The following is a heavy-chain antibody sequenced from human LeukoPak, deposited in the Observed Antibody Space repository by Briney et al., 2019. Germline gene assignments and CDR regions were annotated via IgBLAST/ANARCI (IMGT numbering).Heavy chain of an antibody. CDR3: ARDRWELSKIGGFDY. Sequence: GGSLRLSCAASGFTFSSYWMSWVRQAPGKGLEWVANIKQDGSEKYYVDSVKGRFAISRDNAKNSLYLQMNSLRAEDTAVYYCARDRWELSKIGGFDYWGQETLVTVSS. CDR2: IKQDGSEK. CDR1: GFTFSSYW. V-gene: IGHV3-7*01. D-gene: IGHD1-26*01. J-gene: IGHJ4*02.